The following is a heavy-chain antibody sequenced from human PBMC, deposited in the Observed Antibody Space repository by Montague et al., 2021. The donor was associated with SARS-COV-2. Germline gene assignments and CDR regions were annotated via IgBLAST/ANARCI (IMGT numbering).Heavy chain of an antibody. D-gene: IGHD3-22*01. Sequence: SETLSLTRAVYGGSFSGHSWTWIRQPPGKGLEWIGEINHSGGTNXNPSLKSRVTISVDTSKNQFSLKLSSLTAADTAVYYCARGLTDVTVILVFVGASLYFDSWGQGALVTVSS. CDR3: ARGLTDVTVILVFVGASLYFDS. CDR1: GGSFSGHS. J-gene: IGHJ4*02. V-gene: IGHV4-34*01. CDR2: INHSGGT.